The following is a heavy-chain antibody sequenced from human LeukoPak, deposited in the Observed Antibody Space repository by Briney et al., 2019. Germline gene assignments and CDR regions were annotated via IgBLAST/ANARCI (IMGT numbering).Heavy chain of an antibody. CDR2: IRYDGSDK. CDR1: GFTFSSYG. J-gene: IGHJ4*02. CDR3: AKDLELAPFDY. Sequence: GGSLRLSCAPSGFTFSSYGMHWVRQAPGKGLEWVAFIRYDGSDKHYADSVKGRFTISRDNSKDTLYLQMNSLGAEDTAVYYCAKDLELAPFDYWGQGTLVTVSS. D-gene: IGHD1-26*01. V-gene: IGHV3-30*02.